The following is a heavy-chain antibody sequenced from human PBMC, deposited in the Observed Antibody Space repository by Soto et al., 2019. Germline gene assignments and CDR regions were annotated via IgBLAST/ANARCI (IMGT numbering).Heavy chain of an antibody. CDR2: ISGSGGST. Sequence: LRLSCAASGFAFSSYAMSWVRQAPGKGLEWVSAISGSGGSTYYADSVKGRFTISRDNSKNTLYLQMNSLKAEDTAVYYCAKSPITFGGVIVSYFDYWGQGTLVTVSS. CDR3: AKSPITFGGVIVSYFDY. D-gene: IGHD3-16*02. CDR1: GFAFSSYA. J-gene: IGHJ4*02. V-gene: IGHV3-23*01.